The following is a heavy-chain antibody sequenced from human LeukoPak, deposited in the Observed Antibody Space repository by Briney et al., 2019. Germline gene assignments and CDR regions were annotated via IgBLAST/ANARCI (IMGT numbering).Heavy chain of an antibody. J-gene: IGHJ4*02. Sequence: ASVKVSCKASGYTFTGYYMHWVRQAPGQGLEWMGWNNPNNGGTNYAQKFQGRVTMTRDTSISTAYMEVSRLTSDDTAVYYCARHRSPGIGAGGTGYWGQGTLVTVSS. D-gene: IGHD6-13*01. V-gene: IGHV1-2*02. CDR2: NNPNNGGT. CDR1: GYTFTGYY. CDR3: ARHRSPGIGAGGTGY.